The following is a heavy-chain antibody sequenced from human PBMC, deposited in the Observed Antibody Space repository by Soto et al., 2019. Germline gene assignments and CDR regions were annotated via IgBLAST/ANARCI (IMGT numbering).Heavy chain of an antibody. CDR3: ARHPTRYYYYGMDV. V-gene: IGHV4-34*01. CDR1: GGSFSGYY. J-gene: IGHJ6*02. Sequence: SETLSLTCAVYGGSFSGYYWSWIRQPPGKGLEWIGEINHSGSTNYNPSLKSRVTISADKSISTAYLQWSSLKASDTAMYYCARHPTRYYYYGMDVWGQGTTVTVSS. CDR2: INHSGST.